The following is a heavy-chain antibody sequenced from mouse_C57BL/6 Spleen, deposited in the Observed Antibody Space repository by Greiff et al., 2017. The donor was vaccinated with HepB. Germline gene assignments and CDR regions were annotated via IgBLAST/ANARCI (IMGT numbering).Heavy chain of an antibody. J-gene: IGHJ4*01. CDR3: TRDDGYHYAMDY. Sequence: EVQGVESGEGLVKPGGSLKLSCAASGFTFSSYAMSWVRQTPEKRLEWVAYISSGGDYIYYADTVKGRFTISRDNARNTLYLQMSSLKSEDTAMYYCTRDDGYHYAMDYWGQGTSVTVSS. CDR1: GFTFSSYA. D-gene: IGHD2-3*01. CDR2: ISSGGDYI. V-gene: IGHV5-9-1*02.